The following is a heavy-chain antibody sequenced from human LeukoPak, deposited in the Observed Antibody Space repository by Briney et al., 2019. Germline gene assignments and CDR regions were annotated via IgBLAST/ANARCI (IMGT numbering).Heavy chain of an antibody. Sequence: GGSLRLSCAASGLTFDDYAMHWVRQAPGKGQEWVSGISWNSGSIGYADSVKGRFTISRDNAKNSLYLQTNSLRAEDMALYYCAKDTQYDFWSGYWDYWGQGTLVTVSS. CDR3: AKDTQYDFWSGYWDY. CDR1: GLTFDDYA. V-gene: IGHV3-9*03. CDR2: ISWNSGSI. D-gene: IGHD3-3*01. J-gene: IGHJ4*02.